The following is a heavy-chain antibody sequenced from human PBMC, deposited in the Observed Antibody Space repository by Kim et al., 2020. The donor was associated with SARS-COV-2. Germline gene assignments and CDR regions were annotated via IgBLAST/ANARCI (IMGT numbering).Heavy chain of an antibody. Sequence: KGRFTISRDNSKKSLYLQMNSLRAEDTAVYYCAREAYCSSTSCLGAFDIWGQGTMVTVSS. J-gene: IGHJ3*02. D-gene: IGHD2-2*01. V-gene: IGHV3-30*07. CDR3: AREAYCSSTSCLGAFDI.